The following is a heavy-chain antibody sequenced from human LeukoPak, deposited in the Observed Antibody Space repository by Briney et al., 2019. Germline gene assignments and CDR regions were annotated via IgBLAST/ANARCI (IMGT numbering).Heavy chain of an antibody. V-gene: IGHV4-34*01. D-gene: IGHD2-15*01. CDR2: INHSGST. CDR3: ARLNCSGGSCYPDY. CDR1: GGSFSDYY. J-gene: IGHJ4*02. Sequence: SVTLSLTCAVYGGSFSDYYWSWIRQPPGKGLEWIGEINHSGSTNYNPSLKSRVTTSVDTSKNQFSLKPSSVTAADTAVYYCARLNCSGGSCYPDYWGQGTLVTVSS.